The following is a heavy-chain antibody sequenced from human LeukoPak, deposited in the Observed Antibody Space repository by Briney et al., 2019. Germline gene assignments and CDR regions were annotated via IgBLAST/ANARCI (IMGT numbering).Heavy chain of an antibody. CDR3: ARVVVVPASPLDCFYP. CDR1: GGSISSGGYS. CDR2: NYHNGST. V-gene: IGHV4-30-2*01. J-gene: IGHJ5*02. Sequence: SQTLSLTCAVSGGSISSGGYSWSWIRQPPGKGLEWIGYNYHNGSTYYNPSLKSRVTIPVDRSKNQFSLKLSSVTAADTAVYYCARVVVVPASPLDCFYPWGQGTLVTASS. D-gene: IGHD2-2*01.